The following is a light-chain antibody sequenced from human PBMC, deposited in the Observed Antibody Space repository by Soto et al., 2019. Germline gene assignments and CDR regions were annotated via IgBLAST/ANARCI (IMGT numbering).Light chain of an antibody. CDR1: QSVSKY. V-gene: IGKV3-11*01. CDR3: QQRSHRPPLT. CDR2: DAS. J-gene: IGKJ4*01. Sequence: VLTQSPVTPSLSPGETATLSCRASQSVSKYLAWYQQKPGQPLRLLVIDASNRATGIPARFSGSGSGTDFTLTISGVEPEDFAVYYCQQRSHRPPLTFGEGTKVEIK.